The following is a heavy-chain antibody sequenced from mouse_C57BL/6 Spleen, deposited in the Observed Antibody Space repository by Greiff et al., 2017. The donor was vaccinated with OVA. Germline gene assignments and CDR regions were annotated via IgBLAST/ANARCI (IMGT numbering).Heavy chain of an antibody. J-gene: IGHJ2*01. V-gene: IGHV1-15*01. D-gene: IGHD2-5*01. CDR2: IDPETGGT. CDR3: TRGGYSNYEDY. Sequence: QVQLQQSGAELVRPGASVTLSCKASGYTFTDYEMHWVKQTPVHGLEWIGAIDPETGGTAYNQKFKGKAILTADKSSSTAYMELRSLTSEDSAVYYCTRGGYSNYEDYWGQGTTLTVSS. CDR1: GYTFTDYE.